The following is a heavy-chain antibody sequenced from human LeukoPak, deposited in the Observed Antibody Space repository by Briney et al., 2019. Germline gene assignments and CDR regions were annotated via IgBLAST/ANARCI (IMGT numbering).Heavy chain of an antibody. V-gene: IGHV1-2*02. D-gene: IGHD3-22*01. Sequence: ASVKVSCKTSGYTFTGYYMEWVRQAPGQGLEWMGWINPNSGGTNYAQKFQGRVTMTRDTSISTAYMELSRLRSDDTAVYYCARDFLPITMIVVVITTSDWFDPWGQGTLVTVSS. J-gene: IGHJ5*02. CDR1: GYTFTGYY. CDR3: ARDFLPITMIVVVITTSDWFDP. CDR2: INPNSGGT.